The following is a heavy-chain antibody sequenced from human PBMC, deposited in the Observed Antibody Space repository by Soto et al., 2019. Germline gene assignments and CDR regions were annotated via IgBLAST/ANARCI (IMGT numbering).Heavy chain of an antibody. Sequence: EVQLVESGGGLVQPGGSLRLSCAASGFTFSSYWMHWVRQAPGKGLVWVSRINSDGSSTSYADSVKGRFTISRDNANNTLYQQMNSLRAEETAVYYCGRGQWELANRGRRNWFEPWGQGTLVTVSS. J-gene: IGHJ5*02. D-gene: IGHD1-26*01. CDR1: GFTFSSYW. V-gene: IGHV3-74*01. CDR2: INSDGSST. CDR3: GRGQWELANRGRRNWFEP.